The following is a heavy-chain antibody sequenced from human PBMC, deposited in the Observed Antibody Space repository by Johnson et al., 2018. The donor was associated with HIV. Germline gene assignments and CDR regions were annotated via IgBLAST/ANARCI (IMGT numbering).Heavy chain of an antibody. CDR3: PVDTEAFDI. CDR1: GFTVSSNY. V-gene: IGHV3-66*01. CDR2: FYSGGGT. D-gene: IGHD1-14*01. Sequence: VQLVESGGGLVQPGGSLRLSCAASGFTVSSNYMSWVRQAPGKGLEWASFFYSGGGTYYADSVKGRFTISRDNSKNTLYLQMNSLRAEDTAVYYCPVDTEAFDIWGQGTMVTVSS. J-gene: IGHJ3*02.